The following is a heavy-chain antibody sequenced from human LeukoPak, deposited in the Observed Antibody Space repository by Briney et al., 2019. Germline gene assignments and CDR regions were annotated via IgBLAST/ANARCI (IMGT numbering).Heavy chain of an antibody. J-gene: IGHJ4*02. CDR3: AKFKVAGTGFDY. Sequence: GGSLRLSCAASGFTLSRYSMNWVRQAPGKGLEWVSYITSSSSLIYYADSVKGRFTISRDNAKNSLYLQMNSLRAEDTAVYYCAKFKVAGTGFDYWGQGTLVTVSS. D-gene: IGHD1-1*01. CDR1: GFTLSRYS. CDR2: ITSSSSLI. V-gene: IGHV3-48*01.